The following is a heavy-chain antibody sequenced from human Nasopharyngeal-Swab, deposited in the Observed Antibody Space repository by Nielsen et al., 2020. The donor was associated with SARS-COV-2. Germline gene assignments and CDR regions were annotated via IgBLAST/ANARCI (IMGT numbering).Heavy chain of an antibody. CDR2: FDPEDGET. CDR1: GSTLPEIS. Sequence: ASVKVSCKVSGSTLPEISMHWVRQAHGRGLEWMGGFDPEDGETIYAQKFQGRVTMTEDTSIDTAYMDLRSLRSDDTAVYYCAANQWGEYFDYWGQGTLVSVSS. J-gene: IGHJ4*02. V-gene: IGHV1-24*01. D-gene: IGHD3-16*01. CDR3: AANQWGEYFDY.